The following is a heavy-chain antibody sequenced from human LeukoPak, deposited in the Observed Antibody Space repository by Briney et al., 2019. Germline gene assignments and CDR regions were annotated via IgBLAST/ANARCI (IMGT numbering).Heavy chain of an antibody. D-gene: IGHD1-26*01. CDR3: ARWQDGSYSNWFDP. Sequence: SETLSLACTVSGGSISSYYWSWIRQPPGKGLEGIGYIYYSGSTNYNPSLKSRVTISVDTSKNQFSLKLSSVTAADTAVYYCARWQDGSYSNWFDPWRQGTLVTVSS. CDR2: IYYSGST. J-gene: IGHJ5*02. V-gene: IGHV4-59*08. CDR1: GGSISSYY.